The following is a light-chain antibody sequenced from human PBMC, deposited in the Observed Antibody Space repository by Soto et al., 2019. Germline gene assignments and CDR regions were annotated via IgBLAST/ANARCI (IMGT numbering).Light chain of an antibody. CDR1: QSVSSNY. V-gene: IGKV3-20*01. J-gene: IGKJ4*01. CDR2: RAS. CDR3: QQYGSSPLT. Sequence: PGETATLSCSASQSVSSNYLAWYQQKTGQTPKVLIYRASTRATGIPDRFSGSGSGTDFTLTISRLEAEDFAVYYCQQYGSSPLTFGGGTKVDIK.